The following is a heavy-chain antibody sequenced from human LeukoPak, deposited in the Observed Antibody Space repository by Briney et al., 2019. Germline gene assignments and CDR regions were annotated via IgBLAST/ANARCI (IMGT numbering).Heavy chain of an antibody. J-gene: IGHJ4*02. Sequence: SETLSLTCTVSGDSMSYHYWIWIRQPPGKGLECSGYIHYSGRTNYNSSVKSRFSISVDKSKNQFSLKLSSVSAEDTAVYYCARDRLYYFDHWGQGTLVTVSS. V-gene: IGHV4-59*11. D-gene: IGHD6-6*01. CDR1: GDSMSYHY. CDR3: ARDRLYYFDH. CDR2: IHYSGRT.